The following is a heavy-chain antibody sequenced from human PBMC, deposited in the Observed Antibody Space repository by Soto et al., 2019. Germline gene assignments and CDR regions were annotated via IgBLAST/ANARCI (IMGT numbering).Heavy chain of an antibody. V-gene: IGHV4-4*07. CDR3: ARECTDISPNGYLIAAARCED. Sequence: PSGTLCHTWPVAGGASRSSYGSWIRQPDGKGLEGIGRVYTSGISNYNPSLKSRVTMSVDTSKNQFALKLSSVTAADTAVYFCARECTDISPNGYLIAAARCEDWVQRALVPVSS. D-gene: IGHD2-2*01. CDR1: GGASRSSY. J-gene: IGHJ4*02. CDR2: VYTSGIS.